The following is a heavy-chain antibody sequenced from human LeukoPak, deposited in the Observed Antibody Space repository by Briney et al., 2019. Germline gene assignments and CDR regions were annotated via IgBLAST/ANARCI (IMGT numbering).Heavy chain of an antibody. CDR2: IYIRGSS. D-gene: IGHD2-15*01. V-gene: IGHV4-4*07. Sequence: SETLSLTCTVSGASISSSCWSWIRQPAGKGLEWIGRIYIRGSSSYNPSLKSRVSLSADTSKNQFSLKLTSVTAADTAVYYCARGFCNGGSCFYFDCWGQGILVTVSS. CDR3: ARGFCNGGSCFYFDC. J-gene: IGHJ4*02. CDR1: GASISSSC.